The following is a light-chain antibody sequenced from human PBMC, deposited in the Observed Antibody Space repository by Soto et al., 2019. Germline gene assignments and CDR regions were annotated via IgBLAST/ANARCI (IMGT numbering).Light chain of an antibody. CDR2: AAS. J-gene: IGKJ3*01. Sequence: DIQMTQSPFSLSASLGDRVTITCRASQSISDYLNWYQQKPGKGPKLLIFAASSLQVGVPSRFSGSGSGTDFTLTISRLHPEDFATYFCQQSNSAPFTFGPGTTVDIK. CDR1: QSISDY. V-gene: IGKV1-39*01. CDR3: QQSNSAPFT.